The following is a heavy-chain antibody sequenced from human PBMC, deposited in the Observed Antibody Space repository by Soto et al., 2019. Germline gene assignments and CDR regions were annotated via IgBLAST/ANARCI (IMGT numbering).Heavy chain of an antibody. CDR2: INAGNGNT. CDR3: ARILDGVDQDEDDY. D-gene: IGHD3-3*01. V-gene: IGHV1-3*01. Sequence: GASVKVSCKASGYTFTSYAMHWVRQAPGQRLEWMGWINAGNGNTKYSQKFQGRVTITRDTSASTAYMELSSLRSEDTAVYYCARILDGVDQDEDDYWGQGTLVTVSS. J-gene: IGHJ4*02. CDR1: GYTFTSYA.